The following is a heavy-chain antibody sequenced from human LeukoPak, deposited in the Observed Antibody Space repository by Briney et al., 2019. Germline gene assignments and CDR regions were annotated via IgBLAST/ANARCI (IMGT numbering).Heavy chain of an antibody. CDR3: ATGTVTTEPFDY. J-gene: IGHJ4*02. D-gene: IGHD4-17*01. CDR1: GFSFNIYE. Sequence: GGSLRLTCAASGFSFNIYEMNWVRQAPGKGLEWISYISGSGATIYYADSVKGRFTISRDNSKNTLYLQMNSLRAEDTAVYYCATGTVTTEPFDYWGQGTLVTVSS. CDR2: ISGSGATI. V-gene: IGHV3-48*03.